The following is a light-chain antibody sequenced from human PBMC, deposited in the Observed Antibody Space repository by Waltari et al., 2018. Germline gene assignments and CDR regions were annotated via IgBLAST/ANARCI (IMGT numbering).Light chain of an antibody. CDR2: MDN. CDR1: ALPRHY. Sequence: YELTQAPSVSVSPGQTAKITCSGDALPRHYVYWYQQKAGRAPVLIIYMDNERPSGIPERFSGSSSGTTVTLTIRGVQADDEADYYCHSFDTRGNMGMFGGGPKLTVL. J-gene: IGLJ3*02. CDR3: HSFDTRGNMGM. V-gene: IGLV3-25*03.